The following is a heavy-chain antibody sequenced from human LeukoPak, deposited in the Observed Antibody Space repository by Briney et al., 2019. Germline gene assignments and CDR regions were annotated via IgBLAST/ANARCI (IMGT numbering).Heavy chain of an antibody. CDR2: INHCGST. D-gene: IGHD4-17*01. J-gene: IGHJ4*02. CDR1: GGSFSGYY. CDR3: ARGGPTVTTRPFDY. Sequence: PSETLSLTCAVYGGSFSGYYWSWIRQPPGKGLEWIGEINHCGSTNYNPSLKSRVTISVDTSKNQFSLKLSSVTAADTAVYYCARGGPTVTTRPFDYWGQGTLVTVSS. V-gene: IGHV4-34*01.